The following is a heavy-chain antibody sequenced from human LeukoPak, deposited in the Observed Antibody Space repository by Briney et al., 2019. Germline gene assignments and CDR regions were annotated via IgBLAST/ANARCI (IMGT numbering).Heavy chain of an antibody. CDR1: GFTFSSYS. Sequence: GGSLRLSCAASGFTFSSYSMNWVRQAPGKGLEWVSSISSSSSYIYYADSVKGRFTISRDNAKNSLYLQMNSLRAEDTAVYYCAREGYYDSSGYNDDYWGQGTLVTVSS. J-gene: IGHJ4*02. CDR3: AREGYYDSSGYNDDY. D-gene: IGHD3-22*01. V-gene: IGHV3-21*01. CDR2: ISSSSSYI.